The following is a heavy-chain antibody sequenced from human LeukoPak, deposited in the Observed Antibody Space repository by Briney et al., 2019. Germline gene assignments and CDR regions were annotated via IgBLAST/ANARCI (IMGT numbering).Heavy chain of an antibody. Sequence: ASVKVSRKASGYTFTGYYMHWVRQAPGQGLEWMGWINPNSGGTNYAQRFQGRVTMTRDTSISTAYMELSRLRSDDTAVYYCARELRSYYDSSGQASWDAFDIWGQGTMVTVSS. CDR1: GYTFTGYY. V-gene: IGHV1-2*02. J-gene: IGHJ3*02. CDR2: INPNSGGT. CDR3: ARELRSYYDSSGQASWDAFDI. D-gene: IGHD3-22*01.